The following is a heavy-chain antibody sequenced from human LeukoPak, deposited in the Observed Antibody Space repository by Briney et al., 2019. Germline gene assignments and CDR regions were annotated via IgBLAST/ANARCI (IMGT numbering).Heavy chain of an antibody. V-gene: IGHV4-59*11. CDR3: VRLLDNDSSGDPDTFDM. J-gene: IGHJ3*02. Sequence: SETLSLTCTVSGGSISGHYWSWIRQPPGKGLEWIGYRHYSGKTYYSSSLRSRVTISVDTSKNHFSLKLTSMIAADPAVYYCVRLLDNDSSGDPDTFDMWGQGTMVTVSS. CDR1: GGSISGHY. D-gene: IGHD3-22*01. CDR2: RHYSGKT.